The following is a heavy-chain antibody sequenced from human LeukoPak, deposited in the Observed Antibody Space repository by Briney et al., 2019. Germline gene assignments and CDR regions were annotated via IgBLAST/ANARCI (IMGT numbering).Heavy chain of an antibody. CDR1: AFSFSNYN. V-gene: IGHV3-7*03. CDR3: AKDIDLTLTPDAFDI. CDR2: IKQDGSEK. Sequence: PGGSLRLSCAASAFSFSNYNMNWVRQAPGKGLEWVANIKQDGSEKYYVDSVKGRFTISRDNAKNSLYLQMNSLRAEDTALYYCAKDIDLTLTPDAFDIWGQGTMVTVSS. D-gene: IGHD1-14*01. J-gene: IGHJ3*02.